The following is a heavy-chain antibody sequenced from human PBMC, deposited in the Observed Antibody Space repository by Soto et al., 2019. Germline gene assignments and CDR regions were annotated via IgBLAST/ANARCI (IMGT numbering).Heavy chain of an antibody. CDR2: IYPGDSDT. CDR1: GYIFTNFW. D-gene: IGHD1-1*01. Sequence: GESLKISCKASGYIFTNFWIGWVRQMPGKGLEWMGIIYPGDSDTTYSPSFQGHVAISADKSFNTAFLQWNSLKASDSGMYYCARRRNWTTIDYWGQGTLVTVSS. J-gene: IGHJ4*02. CDR3: ARRRNWTTIDY. V-gene: IGHV5-51*01.